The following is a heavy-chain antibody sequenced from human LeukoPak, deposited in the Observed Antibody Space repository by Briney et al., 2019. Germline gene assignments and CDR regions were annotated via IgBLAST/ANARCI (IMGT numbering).Heavy chain of an antibody. D-gene: IGHD3-10*01. Sequence: SETLSLTCTVSGGSISSSSYYWGWIRQPPGKGLEWIGSIYYSGSTYYNPSLKSRVTISVDTSKNQFSLKLSSVTAADTAVYYCAREKGYMVRGKLGYWGQGTLVTVSS. J-gene: IGHJ4*02. CDR1: GGSISSSSYY. CDR2: IYYSGST. CDR3: AREKGYMVRGKLGY. V-gene: IGHV4-39*07.